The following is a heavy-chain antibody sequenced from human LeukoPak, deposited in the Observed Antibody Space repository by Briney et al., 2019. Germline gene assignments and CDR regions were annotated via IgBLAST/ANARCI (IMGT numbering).Heavy chain of an antibody. D-gene: IGHD3-22*01. Sequence: GGSLRLSCVASGFTFSDYEMNWARQVPGKGPELVSYISSSGSTIYHADSVKGRFTISRDNAKNSVYLQMDSLRAEDTAVYYCARGYSGHYSYSQYYFDFWGQGTLVTVSS. J-gene: IGHJ4*02. CDR1: GFTFSDYE. V-gene: IGHV3-48*03. CDR3: ARGYSGHYSYSQYYFDF. CDR2: ISSSGSTI.